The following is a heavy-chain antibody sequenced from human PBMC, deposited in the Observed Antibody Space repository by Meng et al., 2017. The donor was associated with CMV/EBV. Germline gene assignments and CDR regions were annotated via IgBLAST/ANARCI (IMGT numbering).Heavy chain of an antibody. D-gene: IGHD3-3*01. CDR2: INPNSGGT. Sequence: ASVKVSCKASGYTFTGYYIHWVRQAPGQGLEWMGWINPNSGGTNYAQKFQGRVTMTRDTSISTAYMELSRLRSDDTAVYYCARDRATTIFGDFDYWGQGTLVTVSS. J-gene: IGHJ4*02. V-gene: IGHV1-2*02. CDR1: GYTFTGYY. CDR3: ARDRATTIFGDFDY.